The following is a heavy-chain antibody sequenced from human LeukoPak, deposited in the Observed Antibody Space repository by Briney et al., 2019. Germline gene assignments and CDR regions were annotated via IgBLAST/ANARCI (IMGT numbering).Heavy chain of an antibody. V-gene: IGHV4-34*01. CDR2: INHSGST. J-gene: IGHJ4*02. CDR1: GGSFSGYY. Sequence: SETLSLTCAVYGGSFSGYYWSWIRQPPGKGLEWIGEINHSGSTNYNPSLKSRVTISVDTSKNQFSPKLSSVTAADTAVYYCARGPQSITIFGVVPFDYWGQGTLVTVSS. D-gene: IGHD3-3*01. CDR3: ARGPQSITIFGVVPFDY.